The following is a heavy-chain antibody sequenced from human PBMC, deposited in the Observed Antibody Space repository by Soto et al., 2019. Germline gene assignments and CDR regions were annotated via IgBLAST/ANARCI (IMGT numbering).Heavy chain of an antibody. CDR2: ILGDSGYI. J-gene: IGHJ4*02. CDR3: ARGSKDSYPGSRIFDF. D-gene: IGHD2-15*01. CDR1: GFTFSSYA. Sequence: GGSLRLSCAASGFTFSSYAMNWVRQAPGQGLEWVSSILGDSGYIHYADSVKGRFTVSRDNDKNTLYLQMSSLRAEDSAVYYCARGSKDSYPGSRIFDFWGRGTLVTVSS. V-gene: IGHV3-21*04.